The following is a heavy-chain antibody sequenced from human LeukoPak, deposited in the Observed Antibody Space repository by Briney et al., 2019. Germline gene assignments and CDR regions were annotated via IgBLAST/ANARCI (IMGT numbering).Heavy chain of an antibody. D-gene: IGHD2-2*01. V-gene: IGHV1-69*04. CDR1: GGTFSSYA. J-gene: IGHJ4*02. CDR2: IIPILGIA. CDR3: ARREVGYCSSTSCMGFDY. Sequence: SVKVSCKASGGTFSSYAISWVRQAPGQGLEWMGRIIPILGIANYAQKFQGRVTITADKSTSTAYMELSSLRSEDTAVYYCARREVGYCSSTSCMGFDYWGQGTLVTVSS.